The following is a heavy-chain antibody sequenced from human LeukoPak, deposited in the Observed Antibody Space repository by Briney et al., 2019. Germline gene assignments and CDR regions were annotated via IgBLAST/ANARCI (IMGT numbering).Heavy chain of an antibody. Sequence: GGSLRLSCAASGFTFSSYWMSWVRQAPGKGLEWVANIKQDGSEKYYVDSVKGRFTISRDNAKNSLYLQMNSLRAEDTAVYYCTRESYSSSWYYFDYWGQGTLVTVSS. CDR2: IKQDGSEK. CDR3: TRESYSSSWYYFDY. D-gene: IGHD6-13*01. J-gene: IGHJ4*02. V-gene: IGHV3-7*01. CDR1: GFTFSSYW.